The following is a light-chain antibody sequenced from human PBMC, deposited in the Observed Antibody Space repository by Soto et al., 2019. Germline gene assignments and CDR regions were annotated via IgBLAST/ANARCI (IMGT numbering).Light chain of an antibody. CDR1: QSISNY. Sequence: DIQMTQSPSSLSASVGDRVTITCRASQSISNYLNWYQQKPGKAPNLLIYAASSLQSGVPSRFSGSGSGADFTLTISSLQPEDFETYFCQQSYSPPFSLGPGTKVDIK. V-gene: IGKV1-39*01. CDR2: AAS. CDR3: QQSYSPPFS. J-gene: IGKJ3*01.